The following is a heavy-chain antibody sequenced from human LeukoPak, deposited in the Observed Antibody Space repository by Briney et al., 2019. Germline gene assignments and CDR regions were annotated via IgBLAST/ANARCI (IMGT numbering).Heavy chain of an antibody. Sequence: ASVKVSCKASGYTFTSYGISWVRQAPGQGLEWMGWISAYNGNTNYAQKLQGRVTMTTDTSTSTACMELRSLRSDDTAVYYCARDRRAYCSSTSCYGVFDYWGQGTLVTVSS. CDR2: ISAYNGNT. D-gene: IGHD2-2*01. CDR3: ARDRRAYCSSTSCYGVFDY. V-gene: IGHV1-18*04. CDR1: GYTFTSYG. J-gene: IGHJ4*02.